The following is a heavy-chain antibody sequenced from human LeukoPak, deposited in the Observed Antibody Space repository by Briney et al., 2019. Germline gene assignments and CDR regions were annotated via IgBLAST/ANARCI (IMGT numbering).Heavy chain of an antibody. CDR2: IKQDGSEK. Sequence: PGGSLRLSCAASGFTFSSYWMSWVRQAPGKGLEWVANIKQDGSEKYYVDSVKGRFTISRDNAKNSLYLQMNSLRAEDTAVYYCARCGDGYNSHAFDIWGQGTMVTVSS. V-gene: IGHV3-7*01. J-gene: IGHJ3*02. CDR3: ARCGDGYNSHAFDI. D-gene: IGHD5-24*01. CDR1: GFTFSSYW.